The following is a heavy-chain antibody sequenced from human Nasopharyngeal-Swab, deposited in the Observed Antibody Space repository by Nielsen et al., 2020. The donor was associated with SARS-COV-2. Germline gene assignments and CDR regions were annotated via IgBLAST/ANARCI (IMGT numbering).Heavy chain of an antibody. CDR1: GFVFSGSA. V-gene: IGHV3-73*01. Sequence: GASLQISCAASGFVFSGSAIHWVRQASGKGLEWVGRIGDKAHNYATTYAASVKGRFTISRDDSRNTAFLQMDSLNTEDPALYYCTTDYYFDYWGQGTLVTVSS. CDR3: TTDYYFDY. CDR2: IGDKAHNYAT. D-gene: IGHD4/OR15-4a*01. J-gene: IGHJ4*02.